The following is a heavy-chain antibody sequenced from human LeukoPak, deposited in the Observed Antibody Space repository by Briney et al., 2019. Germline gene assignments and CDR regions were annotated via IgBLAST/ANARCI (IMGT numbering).Heavy chain of an antibody. D-gene: IGHD6-13*01. CDR2: IYYSGST. V-gene: IGHV4-59*08. CDR3: ARRHSSSSSWSFDY. Sequence: SETLSLTCTVSDGSISGHYWNWIRQPPGKGLEWIGYIYYSGSTDYNPSLRSRVTISVDTSRNQFSLKLSSVTAADAAVYYCARRHSSSSSWSFDYWGQGTLVTVSS. CDR1: DGSISGHY. J-gene: IGHJ4*02.